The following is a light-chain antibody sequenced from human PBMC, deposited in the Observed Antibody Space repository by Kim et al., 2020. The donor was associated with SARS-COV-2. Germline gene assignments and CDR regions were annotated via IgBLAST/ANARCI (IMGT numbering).Light chain of an antibody. CDR1: QSIRTY. Sequence: DIQITQSPSSLSASVGDRVAIACRASQSIRTYLNWYQQKPGKAPKLLIYAASCLQSGVPSKFSGSGSGTDFTLTISSLQPEDSATYYCQQSHTAPLLTFGGGTKVDIK. CDR3: QQSHTAPLLT. V-gene: IGKV1-39*01. CDR2: AAS. J-gene: IGKJ4*01.